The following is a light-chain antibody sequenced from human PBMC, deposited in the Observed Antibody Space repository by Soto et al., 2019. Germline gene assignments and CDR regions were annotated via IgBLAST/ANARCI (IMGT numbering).Light chain of an antibody. CDR3: SSFILSSNSLV. J-gene: IGLJ3*02. V-gene: IGLV2-14*01. CDR1: SSDVGGYNY. Sequence: QSALTQPASVSGSPGQSIAISCTGTSSDVGGYNYVSWYQQHPGKAPKLIIYEVSNRPSGISNRFSGSKSGNTASLTISGRQAEDEADYYCSSFILSSNSLVFGGGTKLTVL. CDR2: EVS.